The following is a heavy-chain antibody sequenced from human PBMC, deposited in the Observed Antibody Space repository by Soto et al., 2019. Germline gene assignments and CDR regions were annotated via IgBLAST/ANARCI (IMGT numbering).Heavy chain of an antibody. CDR3: ARHLTATALDY. J-gene: IGHJ4*02. D-gene: IGHD5-18*01. V-gene: IGHV3-73*01. Sequence: EVQLVESGGGLVQPGGSQKLSCAVSGLTFSGSGIHWVRQASGKGLEWVGLIKNKANSHATAYAESVKGRFTITRDDSKNTAYLQLNSLKTEDTAIYYCARHLTATALDYWGQGALVTVSS. CDR2: IKNKANSHAT. CDR1: GLTFSGSG.